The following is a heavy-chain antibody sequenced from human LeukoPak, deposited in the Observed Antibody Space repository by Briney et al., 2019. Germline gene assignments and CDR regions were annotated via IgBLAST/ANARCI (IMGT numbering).Heavy chain of an antibody. J-gene: IGHJ4*02. CDR3: ARNGGWGVVDY. CDR2: IYYSGST. Sequence: SETLSLTCTVSGGSISSSSYYWGWIRQPPGKGLEWIGSIYYSGSTYYNPSLKSRVTISVDTSKNQFSLKLSSVTAADTAVYYCARNGGWGVVDYWGQGTLVTVSS. CDR1: GGSISSSSYY. D-gene: IGHD3-16*01. V-gene: IGHV4-39*01.